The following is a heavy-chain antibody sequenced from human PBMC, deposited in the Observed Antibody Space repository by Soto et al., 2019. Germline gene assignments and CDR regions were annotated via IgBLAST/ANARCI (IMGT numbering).Heavy chain of an antibody. J-gene: IGHJ6*03. CDR1: GYTSTSYG. D-gene: IGHD2-21*01. V-gene: IGHV1-18*01. CDR2: ISAYNGNT. CDR3: ARDIVAGYYYYCMDV. Sequence: ASAKASCRASGYTSTSYGISRLRQPPVQGLEWMGWISAYNGNTNYAQTLQGRVTMTTDTSTSTAYMELRRLRSDDTAVYYCARDIVAGYYYYCMDVWGKGTTVTVSS.